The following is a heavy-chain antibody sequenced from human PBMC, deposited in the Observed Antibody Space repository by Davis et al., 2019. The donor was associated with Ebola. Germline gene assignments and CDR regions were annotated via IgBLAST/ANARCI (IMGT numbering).Heavy chain of an antibody. CDR3: AREDVQKMHSFDY. D-gene: IGHD6-6*01. V-gene: IGHV4-34*01. CDR2: INHSGST. J-gene: IGHJ4*02. CDR1: GGSFSGYY. Sequence: SETLSLTCAVYGGSFSGYYWSWIRQPPGKGLEWIGEINHSGSTNYNPSLKSRVTISVDTSKNQFSLKLRSVTAADTAVYYCAREDVQKMHSFDYWGQGTLVSVSS.